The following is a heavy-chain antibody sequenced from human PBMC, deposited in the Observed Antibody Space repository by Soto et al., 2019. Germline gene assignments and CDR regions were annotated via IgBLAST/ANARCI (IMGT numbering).Heavy chain of an antibody. CDR3: ARETGYSSTWPAY. V-gene: IGHV3-33*01. CDR1: GFSLGSYS. J-gene: IGHJ4*02. D-gene: IGHD6-13*01. CDR2: IGFDGKNE. Sequence: QVQLVESGGGVVQPGRSLRLSCDVSGFSLGSYSMHWVRQAPGKGLEWVAVIGFDGKNENYGDSEKGRFHVSRDNSRNTLYLQMTRLRVEDTAVYFWARETGYSSTWPAYWGQGTLGTVSS.